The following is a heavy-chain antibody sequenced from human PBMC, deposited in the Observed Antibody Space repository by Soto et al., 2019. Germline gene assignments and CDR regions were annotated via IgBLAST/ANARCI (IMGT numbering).Heavy chain of an antibody. J-gene: IGHJ4*02. Sequence: SETLSLTCVVSGGSLSDYFWSWIRQPPGMALEWIGEINHLGSINYNPSFETRVTMSVDTSKNQFSLNLRSVSPADTAMYYCAQYYDTFDYWGQGALVTVSS. CDR1: GGSLSDYF. D-gene: IGHD3-22*01. V-gene: IGHV4-34*01. CDR2: INHLGSI. CDR3: AQYYDTFDY.